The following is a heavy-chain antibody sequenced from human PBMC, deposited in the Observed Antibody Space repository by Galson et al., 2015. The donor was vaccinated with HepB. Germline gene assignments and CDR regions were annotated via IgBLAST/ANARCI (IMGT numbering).Heavy chain of an antibody. CDR3: ARVRDSGYSDFDY. D-gene: IGHD3-22*01. V-gene: IGHV1-69*06. Sequence: SVKVSCKASGGTFSSYAISWVRQAPGQGLEWMGGIIPIFGTANYAQKFQGRVTITADKSTSTAYMELSSLRSEDTAVYYCARVRDSGYSDFDYWGQGTLVTVSS. CDR2: IIPIFGTA. J-gene: IGHJ4*02. CDR1: GGTFSSYA.